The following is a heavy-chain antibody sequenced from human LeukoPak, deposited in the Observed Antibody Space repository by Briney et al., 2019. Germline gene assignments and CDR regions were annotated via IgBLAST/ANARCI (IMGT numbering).Heavy chain of an antibody. CDR1: GGSFSGYY. CDR2: INHSGST. J-gene: IGHJ4*02. D-gene: IGHD1-26*01. V-gene: IGHV4-34*01. CDR3: GRGLGAHFGPPGRDY. Sequence: SETLSLTCAVYGGSFSGYYWSWIRQPPGKGLEWIGEINHSGSTNYNPSLKSRVTISVDTSKNQFSLKLSSVTAADTAVYYCGRGLGAHFGPPGRDYWGQGTLVTVSS.